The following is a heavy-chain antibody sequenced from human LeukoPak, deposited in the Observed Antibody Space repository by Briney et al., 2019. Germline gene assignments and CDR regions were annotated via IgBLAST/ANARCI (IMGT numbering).Heavy chain of an antibody. V-gene: IGHV1-8*01. D-gene: IGHD3-10*01. J-gene: IGHJ4*02. Sequence: ASVKVSCKASGYTFTSYDINWVRQATGQGLEWMGWMNPNSGKTGYAQKFQGRVTMTRNTSISTAYMELSSLRSEDTAVYYCARGKRLLWFGELLSWDYWGQGTLVTVSS. CDR3: ARGKRLLWFGELLSWDY. CDR2: MNPNSGKT. CDR1: GYTFTSYD.